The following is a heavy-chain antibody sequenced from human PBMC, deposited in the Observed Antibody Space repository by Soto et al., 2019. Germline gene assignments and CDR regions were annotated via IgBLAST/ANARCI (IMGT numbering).Heavy chain of an antibody. D-gene: IGHD6-19*01. CDR3: ARVSATGWHVNGRDYFDH. Sequence: GGSLRLSCAASGFTFSSYEMNWVRQAPGKGLEWLSYISGSGTIILYADSVKGRFTISRDNAKNSLFLHMSDLRTADTAVYYCARVSATGWHVNGRDYFDHWGLGTLVTVSS. V-gene: IGHV3-48*03. CDR2: ISGSGTII. CDR1: GFTFSSYE. J-gene: IGHJ4*02.